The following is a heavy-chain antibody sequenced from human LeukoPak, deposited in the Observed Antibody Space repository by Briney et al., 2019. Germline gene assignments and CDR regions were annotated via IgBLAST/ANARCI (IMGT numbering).Heavy chain of an antibody. D-gene: IGHD3-10*01. J-gene: IGHJ6*03. CDR2: IYYSGST. CDR3: ARRCGLGSGSYPYYYYYYYMDV. CDR1: GGSISSYY. Sequence: PSETLSLTCTVSGGSISSYYWSWIRQPPGKGLEWIGYIYYSGSTNYNPSLKSRVTISVDTSKNQFSLKLSSVTAADTAVYYCARRCGLGSGSYPYYYYYYYMDVWGKGTTVTISS. V-gene: IGHV4-59*12.